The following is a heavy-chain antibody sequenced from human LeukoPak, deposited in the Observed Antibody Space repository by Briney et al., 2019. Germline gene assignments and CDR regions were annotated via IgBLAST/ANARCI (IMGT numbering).Heavy chain of an antibody. Sequence: GESLKISCKGFGYSFTNYRIGWVRQMPGKGLEWMGIIYPDYSETTYSPSFQGLVTMSVDKSINTAYLQWNSLRASDTVMYYCARHTDGNDSDAFDIWGQGTMVAVSS. CDR2: IYPDYSET. J-gene: IGHJ3*02. CDR1: GYSFTNYR. CDR3: ARHTDGNDSDAFDI. V-gene: IGHV5-51*01. D-gene: IGHD2-8*02.